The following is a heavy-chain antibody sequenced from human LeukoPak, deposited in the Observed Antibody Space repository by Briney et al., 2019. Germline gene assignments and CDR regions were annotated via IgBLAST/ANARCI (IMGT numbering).Heavy chain of an antibody. D-gene: IGHD2-21*02. CDR2: ISAYNGNT. V-gene: IGHV1-18*01. J-gene: IGHJ3*02. Sequence: ASVKVSCKASGYTFTSYGISWVRQAPGQGLEWMGWISAYNGNTNYAQKLQGRVTMTTDTSTSTAYMELRSLRSDDTAVYYCARVLGHIVVVTAIEAFDIWGQGTMVTVSS. CDR1: GYTFTSYG. CDR3: ARVLGHIVVVTAIEAFDI.